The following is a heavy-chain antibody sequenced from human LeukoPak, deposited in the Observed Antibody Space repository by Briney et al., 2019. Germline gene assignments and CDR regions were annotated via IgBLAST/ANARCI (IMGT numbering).Heavy chain of an antibody. Sequence: GGSLRLSCAASGFTFSSYWMHWVRQAPGKGLVWVSRINTDGSSTSYAAPVKGRFTISSDNAKNTLYLQMNRLRADDTAVYYCARGDCSSTSCDYYYYYYLDVWVKGTTVTVSS. CDR2: INTDGSST. D-gene: IGHD2-2*01. CDR1: GFTFSSYW. J-gene: IGHJ6*03. V-gene: IGHV3-74*01. CDR3: ARGDCSSTSCDYYYYYYLDV.